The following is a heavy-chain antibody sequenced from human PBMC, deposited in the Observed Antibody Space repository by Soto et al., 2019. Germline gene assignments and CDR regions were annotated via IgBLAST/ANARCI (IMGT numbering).Heavy chain of an antibody. D-gene: IGHD3-10*01. J-gene: IGHJ4*02. V-gene: IGHV1-2*02. CDR2: INAGDGDT. CDR1: GYTFTDHY. CDR3: ARVRFFLVRGGPLYF. Sequence: QVQLVQSGAEVKKPGASVKVSCQVSGYTFTDHYLHWVRQAPGHGLEWMGWINAGDGDTNYAQKFQGRISMTRDTSIKTDYLELSRLTSVDTAVYYCARVRFFLVRGGPLYFWGQGTLVSVSS.